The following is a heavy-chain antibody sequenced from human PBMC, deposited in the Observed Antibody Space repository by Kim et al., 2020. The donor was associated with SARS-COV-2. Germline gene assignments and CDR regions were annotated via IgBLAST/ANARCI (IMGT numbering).Heavy chain of an antibody. Sequence: WGSLRLSCAASGFTFSSSWMHWVRQAPGEGLMWVSRMDGDGSVKNYADSVKGRFTVSRDNAKNTLYLQMNSLRVDDTALYYCATAGNFRFYNWGQGTLVT. V-gene: IGHV3-74*01. CDR3: ATAGNFRFYN. CDR1: GFTFSSSW. D-gene: IGHD3-10*01. J-gene: IGHJ4*02. CDR2: MDGDGSVK.